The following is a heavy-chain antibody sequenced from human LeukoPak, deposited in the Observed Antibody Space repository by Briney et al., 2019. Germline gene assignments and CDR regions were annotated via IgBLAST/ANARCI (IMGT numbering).Heavy chain of an antibody. CDR1: GYTFTGYY. CDR3: AKAPFCSGGSCYKTFDY. J-gene: IGHJ4*02. D-gene: IGHD2-15*01. V-gene: IGHV1-2*02. Sequence: ASVKVSCKASGYTFTGYYMHWVRQAPGQGLEWMGWINPNSGGTNHAQKFQGRVTMTRDTSISTAYMELSRLRSDDTAVYYCAKAPFCSGGSCYKTFDYWGQGTLATVSS. CDR2: INPNSGGT.